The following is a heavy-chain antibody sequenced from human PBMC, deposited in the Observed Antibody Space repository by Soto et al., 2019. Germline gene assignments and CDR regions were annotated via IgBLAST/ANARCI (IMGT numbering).Heavy chain of an antibody. CDR1: GGSISSYY. CDR3: AKGPEAPDDSSGYYYAFDI. D-gene: IGHD3-22*01. J-gene: IGHJ3*02. Sequence: SETLSLTCTVSGGSISSYYWSWIRQPPGKGLEWIGYIYYSGSTNYNPSLKSRVTISVDTSKNQFSLKLSSVTAADTAVYYCAKGPEAPDDSSGYYYAFDIWGQGTMVTVSS. V-gene: IGHV4-59*01. CDR2: IYYSGST.